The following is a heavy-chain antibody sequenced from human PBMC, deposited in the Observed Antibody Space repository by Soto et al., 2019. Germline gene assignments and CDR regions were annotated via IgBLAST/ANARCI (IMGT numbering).Heavy chain of an antibody. V-gene: IGHV4-59*01. J-gene: IGHJ3*02. Sequence: PSETLSLTCTVSGGSISSYYWSWIRQPPGKGLEWIGYIYYSGSTNYNPSLKSRVTISVDTSKNQFSLKLSSVTAADTAVYYCARGGVVPASDDAFDIWGQGTMVTVS. D-gene: IGHD2-2*01. CDR1: GGSISSYY. CDR2: IYYSGST. CDR3: ARGGVVPASDDAFDI.